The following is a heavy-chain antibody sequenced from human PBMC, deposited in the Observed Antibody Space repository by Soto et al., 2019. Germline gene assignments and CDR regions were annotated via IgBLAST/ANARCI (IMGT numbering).Heavy chain of an antibody. J-gene: IGHJ4*02. CDR2: IYWDNDK. V-gene: IGHV2-5*02. CDR3: AHXXXTYXXYFDY. Sequence: QITLKESGPTLVKPTQTXXXXXXXXGXXXRTXXVXVXXIRQPPGKALEWLALIYWDNDKRYSPSLKTRLTITKDTSKDQVVLTMTNMDPEDTATYXXAHXXXTYXXYFDYWGQGTLVTVSS. CDR1: GXXXRTXXVX.